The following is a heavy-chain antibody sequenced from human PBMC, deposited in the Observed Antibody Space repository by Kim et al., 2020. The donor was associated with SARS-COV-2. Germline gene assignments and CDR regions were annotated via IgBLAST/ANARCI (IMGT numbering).Heavy chain of an antibody. D-gene: IGHD3-3*01. CDR3: ARHQSGYLLDAFDI. V-gene: IGHV4-59*08. Sequence: NPSLKSGVTISGDPSNNQFSLKLSSVTAADTAVYYCARHQSGYLLDAFDIWGQGTMVTVSS. J-gene: IGHJ3*02.